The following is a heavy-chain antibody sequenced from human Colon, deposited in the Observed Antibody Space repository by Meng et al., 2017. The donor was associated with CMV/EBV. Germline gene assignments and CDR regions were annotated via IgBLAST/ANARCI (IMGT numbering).Heavy chain of an antibody. V-gene: IGHV3-11*01. CDR1: EINISDYF. Sequence: GESLKISCEASEINISDYFMSWIRQAPGKGLEWISYINSNAATKDYADSVRGRFTISRDNRLNSVYLQMSSLRAADTAVYYCARGYCDPLNCYAGGGYWGQGALVTVSS. CDR3: ARGYCDPLNCYAGGGY. J-gene: IGHJ4*02. CDR2: INSNAATK. D-gene: IGHD2-2*01.